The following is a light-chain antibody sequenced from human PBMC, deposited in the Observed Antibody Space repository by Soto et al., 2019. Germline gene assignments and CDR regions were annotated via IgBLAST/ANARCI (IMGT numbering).Light chain of an antibody. J-gene: IGKJ4*01. Sequence: DIVMTQSPATLSVSPGERATLSCRASQSVSSNLAWYQQKPGQAPRLLIYGASTRATGIPARFSGGGSGTDFTLTISRLEPEDFAVYYCQQFSSYPLTFGGGTKVDI. V-gene: IGKV3-15*01. CDR1: QSVSSN. CDR2: GAS. CDR3: QQFSSYPLT.